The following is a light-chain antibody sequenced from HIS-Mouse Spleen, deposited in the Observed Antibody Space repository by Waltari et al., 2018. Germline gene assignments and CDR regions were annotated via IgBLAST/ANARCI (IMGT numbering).Light chain of an antibody. CDR3: SSYTSSSTWV. CDR1: SSDVVSYNR. J-gene: IGLJ3*02. Sequence: QSALTQPPSVSGSPGQSVTISCTGTSSDVVSYNRVSWYQQPPGTAPKLMIYEVSNRPSGVPDRFSGSKSGNTASLTISGLQAEDEADYYCSSYTSSSTWVFGGGTKLTVL. CDR2: EVS. V-gene: IGLV2-18*02.